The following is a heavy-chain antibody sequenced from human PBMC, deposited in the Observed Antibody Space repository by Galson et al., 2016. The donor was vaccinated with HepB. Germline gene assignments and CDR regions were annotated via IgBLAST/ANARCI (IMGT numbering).Heavy chain of an antibody. J-gene: IGHJ4*02. Sequence: SVKVSCKASEYTFIRYDMHWVRQAPGQGLDWMGMINPSGGGTNYAQKFQGRVTVTRDTSTSTVYMELSSLRSEDTAVYYCARVVRDTIGWNHFDHWGQGTLVTVSS. CDR2: INPSGGGT. D-gene: IGHD6-19*01. V-gene: IGHV1-46*01. CDR1: EYTFIRYD. CDR3: ARVVRDTIGWNHFDH.